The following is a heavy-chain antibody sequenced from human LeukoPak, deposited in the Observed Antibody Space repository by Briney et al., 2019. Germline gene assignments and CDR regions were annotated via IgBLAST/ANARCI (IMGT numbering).Heavy chain of an antibody. CDR3: AGQGVVVPAAIRPRSYYYYGMDV. J-gene: IGHJ6*02. D-gene: IGHD2-2*02. V-gene: IGHV4-39*01. CDR1: GGSISTISDY. CDR2: VYYSGST. Sequence: SETLSLTCAVSGGSISTISDYWDWIRQPPGKGLEWIGSVYYSGSTYYNPSLKSRVTISVDTSKNQFSLKLSSVTAADTAVYYCAGQGVVVPAAIRPRSYYYYGMDVWGQGTTVTVSS.